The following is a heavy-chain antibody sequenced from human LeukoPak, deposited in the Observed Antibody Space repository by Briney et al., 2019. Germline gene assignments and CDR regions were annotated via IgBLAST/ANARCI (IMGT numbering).Heavy chain of an antibody. CDR1: GFTFEDYA. J-gene: IGHJ4*02. D-gene: IGHD3-9*01. CDR2: ISGNGNNI. V-gene: IGHV3-43*02. Sequence: QSGGSLRLSCAASGFTFEDYAMHWVRQGPGKGLEWVSLISGNGNNIYYADSVKGRFTISRDNAKNTLWLHMNSLRAEDTAVYYCVRALAGLDDYWGQGSLVTVSS. CDR3: VRALAGLDDY.